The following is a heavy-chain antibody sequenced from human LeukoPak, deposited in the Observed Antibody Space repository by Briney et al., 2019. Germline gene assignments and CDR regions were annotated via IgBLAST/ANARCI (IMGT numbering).Heavy chain of an antibody. CDR1: GFTFGSYA. J-gene: IGHJ4*02. CDR2: ISFDGTNK. CDR3: ARDIWFYDHSGYSDY. V-gene: IGHV3-30-3*01. Sequence: GGSLRLSCVGSGFTFGSYAVHWVRQAPGKGLEWLALISFDGTNKFYADSVKGRFSISRDNSKNTLFLQMNSLRPEDTAVYYCARDIWFYDHSGYSDYWGQGTLVSVSS. D-gene: IGHD3-22*01.